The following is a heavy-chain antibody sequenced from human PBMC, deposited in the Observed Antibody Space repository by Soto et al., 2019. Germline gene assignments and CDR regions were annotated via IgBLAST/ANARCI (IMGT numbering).Heavy chain of an antibody. CDR1: GGSIGSSSYY. J-gene: IGHJ4*02. CDR2: LYYTGTT. D-gene: IGHD3-9*01. CDR3: ARASQCKSYFGCFAWLDY. Sequence: QMQLQESGPGLVKASETLTLTCSVSGGSIGSSSYYFGWIRQPPGKGLEWIGSLYYTGTTYYNSSLKSRVTISADKSQNQFSLRLSSVTAADTAVYYCARASQCKSYFGCFAWLDYWGQGTLVTVSS. V-gene: IGHV4-39*01.